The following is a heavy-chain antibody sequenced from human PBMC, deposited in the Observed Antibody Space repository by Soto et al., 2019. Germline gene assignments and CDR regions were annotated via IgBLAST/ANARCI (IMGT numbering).Heavy chain of an antibody. CDR1: GYTFTSYD. CDR2: MNPNSGNT. V-gene: IGHV1-8*01. Sequence: ASVKVSCKASGYTFTSYDINWVRQATGQGLEWMGWMNPNSGNTGYAQKFQGRVTMTRNTSISTAYMELSSLRSEDTAVYYCARKKQLVVRDYYYYGMDVWGQGTTVTSP. CDR3: ARKKQLVVRDYYYYGMDV. D-gene: IGHD6-6*01. J-gene: IGHJ6*02.